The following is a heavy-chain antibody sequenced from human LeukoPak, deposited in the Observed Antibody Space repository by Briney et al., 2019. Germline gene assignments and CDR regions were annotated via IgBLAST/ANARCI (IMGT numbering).Heavy chain of an antibody. CDR3: ARELPGEVYVWGSYRPLGAFDI. D-gene: IGHD3-16*02. Sequence: SVKVSCKASGYTFTSYGISWVRQAPGQGLEWMGWIIPIFGTANYAQKFQGRVTITTDESTSTAYMELSSLRSEDTAVYYCARELPGEVYVWGSYRPLGAFDIWGQGTMVTVSS. CDR1: GYTFTSYG. CDR2: IIPIFGTA. V-gene: IGHV1-69*05. J-gene: IGHJ3*02.